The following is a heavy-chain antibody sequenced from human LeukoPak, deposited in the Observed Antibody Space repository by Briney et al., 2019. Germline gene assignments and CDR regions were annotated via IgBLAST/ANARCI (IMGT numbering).Heavy chain of an antibody. Sequence: GGSLRLSCAASGFTFSSYEMNWVRQAPGKGLEWVSYISGSGSTIYYADSVKGRFTISRDNAKISLYLQMNSLRAEDTAIYYCVSAYGGLLDYWGQGIVVTFSS. J-gene: IGHJ4*02. D-gene: IGHD3-10*01. CDR1: GFTFSSYE. CDR2: ISGSGSTI. V-gene: IGHV3-48*03. CDR3: VSAYGGLLDY.